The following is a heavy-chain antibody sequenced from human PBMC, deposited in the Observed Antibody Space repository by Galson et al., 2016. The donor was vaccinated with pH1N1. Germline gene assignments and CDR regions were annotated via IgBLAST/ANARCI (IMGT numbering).Heavy chain of an antibody. D-gene: IGHD3-10*01. CDR1: GFSLSTFGVR. J-gene: IGHJ6*02. Sequence: PALVKPTQTFKLTCTFSGFSLSTFGVRVSWIRQSPGKALEWLARIDWDDEKFYSPSLKTRLTISKDTSKDQVVLTMTNMDPVDTGTYYCAGMGVASGGRYYYGMDVWGQGTTVTVSS. V-gene: IGHV2-70*04. CDR3: AGMGVASGGRYYYGMDV. CDR2: IDWDDEK.